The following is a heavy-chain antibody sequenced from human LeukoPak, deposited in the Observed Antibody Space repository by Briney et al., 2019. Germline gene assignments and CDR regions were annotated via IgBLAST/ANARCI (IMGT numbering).Heavy chain of an antibody. CDR1: GGSISSSNW. V-gene: IGHV4-4*02. J-gene: IGHJ4*02. CDR3: ARNYYDSSGYAIFDY. CDR2: IYHSGNT. D-gene: IGHD3-22*01. Sequence: PSETLSLTCAVSGGSISSSNWWSWVRQPPGKGLEWIGEIYHSGNTNYNPSLKSRVTISVDKSKNQFSLKLSSVTAADTAVYYCARNYYDSSGYAIFDYWGQGTLVTVSS.